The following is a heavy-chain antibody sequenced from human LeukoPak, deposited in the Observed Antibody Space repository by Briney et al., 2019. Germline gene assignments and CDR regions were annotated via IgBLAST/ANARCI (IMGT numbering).Heavy chain of an antibody. D-gene: IGHD3-10*01. J-gene: IGHJ3*02. Sequence: SETLSLTCTVSGGSISSSSYYWGWLRQPPGQGLEWIGSIYYSGSTYYNPSLKSRVTISVDTSKNQFSLKLSSVTAADTAVYYCARHGRVRGVITNRPRAFDIWGQGTMVTVSS. V-gene: IGHV4-39*01. CDR1: GGSISSSSYY. CDR2: IYYSGST. CDR3: ARHGRVRGVITNRPRAFDI.